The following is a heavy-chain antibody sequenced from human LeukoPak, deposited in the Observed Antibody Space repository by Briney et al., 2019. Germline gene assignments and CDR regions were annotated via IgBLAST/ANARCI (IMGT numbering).Heavy chain of an antibody. CDR1: GGSFSGYY. CDR3: VRSQMVNYPPSRT. CDR2: INHSGST. Sequence: PSETMSPTCAVYGGSFSGYYSGWIRQPPGKGMEWIGEINHSGSTNYNPSLKSRVTISVATSKNHFSLKLSSVTAEHTVVYYSVRSQMVNYPPSRTWGQGTLVTVSS. V-gene: IGHV4-34*01. D-gene: IGHD1-7*01. J-gene: IGHJ5*02.